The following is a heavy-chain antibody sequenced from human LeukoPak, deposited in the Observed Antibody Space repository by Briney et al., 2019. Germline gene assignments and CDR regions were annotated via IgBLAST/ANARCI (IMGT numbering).Heavy chain of an antibody. CDR3: PRDGAYSTIFY. D-gene: IGHD3-3*01. J-gene: IGHJ4*01. CDR2: INSDESST. CDR1: GFTFSSYW. V-gene: IGHV3-74*01. Sequence: GGSLRLSCAASGFTFSSYWMYWVRQASGKGLVWVSRINSDESSTSYADSVKGRFTISRDNAKNTLYLQLNSRSSADTAVYYCPRDGAYSTIFYRGQGTLVTVSS.